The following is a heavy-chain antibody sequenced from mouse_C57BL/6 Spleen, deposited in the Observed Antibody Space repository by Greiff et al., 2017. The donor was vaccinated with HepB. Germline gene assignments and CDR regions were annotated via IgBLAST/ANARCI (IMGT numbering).Heavy chain of an antibody. J-gene: IGHJ3*01. Sequence: EVKLMESGGGLVKPGGSLKLSCAASGFTFSDYGMHWVRQAPEKGLEWVAYISSGSSTIYYADTVKGRFTISRDNAKNTLFLQMTSLRSEDTAMYYCARRQLRLRGFAYWGQGTLVTVAA. CDR1: GFTFSDYG. V-gene: IGHV5-17*01. CDR2: ISSGSSTI. CDR3: ARRQLRLRGFAY. D-gene: IGHD3-2*02.